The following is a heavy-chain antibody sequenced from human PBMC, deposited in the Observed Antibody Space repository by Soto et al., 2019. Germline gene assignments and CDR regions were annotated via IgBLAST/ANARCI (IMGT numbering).Heavy chain of an antibody. J-gene: IGHJ6*03. V-gene: IGHV4-34*01. Sequence: SETLSLTCAVYGGSFSGYYWSWIRQPPGKGLEWIGEINHSGSTNYNPSLKSRVTISVDTSKNQFSLKLSSVTAADTAVYYCARVLVPAENGPYYYYYMDVWGKGTTVTVSS. CDR3: ARVLVPAENGPYYYYYMDV. D-gene: IGHD3-3*01. CDR1: GGSFSGYY. CDR2: INHSGST.